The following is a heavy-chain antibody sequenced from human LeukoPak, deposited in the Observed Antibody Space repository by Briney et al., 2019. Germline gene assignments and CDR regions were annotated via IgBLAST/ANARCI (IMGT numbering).Heavy chain of an antibody. CDR3: AIRTGYYGNYYYYGMDV. J-gene: IGHJ6*04. Sequence: PSETLSLTCAVYGGSFSGYYWSWIRQPPGKGLEWMGEINHSGSTNYNPSLKSRVTISVDTSKNQFSLKLSSVTAADTAVYYCAIRTGYYGNYYYYGMDVWGKGTTVTVSS. D-gene: IGHD3/OR15-3a*01. CDR2: INHSGST. V-gene: IGHV4-34*01. CDR1: GGSFSGYY.